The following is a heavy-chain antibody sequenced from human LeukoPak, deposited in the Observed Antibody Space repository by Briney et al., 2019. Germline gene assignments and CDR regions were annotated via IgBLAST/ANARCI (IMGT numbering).Heavy chain of an antibody. J-gene: IGHJ4*02. CDR3: ARVSFSAYGS. Sequence: GGSLRLSCAASGFTFSNHDMHWVRQATGKGLEWVSGIDTAGYTYYSDSVKGRFTISREDVKNSLYLQMDSLRVGDTAVYYCARVSFSAYGSWGQGTLVTVSS. V-gene: IGHV3-13*01. CDR2: IDTAGYT. D-gene: IGHD5-12*01. CDR1: GFTFSNHD.